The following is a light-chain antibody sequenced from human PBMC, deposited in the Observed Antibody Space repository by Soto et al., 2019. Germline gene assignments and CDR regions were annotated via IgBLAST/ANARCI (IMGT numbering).Light chain of an antibody. V-gene: IGKV1-9*01. J-gene: IGKJ5*01. CDR2: AAS. CDR3: QLLDNSPHT. Sequence: DIQLTQSPSFLSASVGDRVTITCRASQAISIYLACYQQKPGKAPNLLIYAASTLQTAVPSRFSGSGSGTEYSLTISSLQPEDFATYYGQLLDNSPHTFGQGTRLEIK. CDR1: QAISIY.